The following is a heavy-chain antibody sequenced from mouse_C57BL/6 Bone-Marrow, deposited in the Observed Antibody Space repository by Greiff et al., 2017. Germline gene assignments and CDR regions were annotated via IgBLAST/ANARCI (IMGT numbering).Heavy chain of an antibody. D-gene: IGHD1-1*01. CDR3: ARDRPFITTVVAPFAY. Sequence: EVKLMESGGGLVKPGGSLKLSCAASGFTFSSYAMSWVRQTPEKRLEWVATISDGGSYTYYPDNVKGRFTISNDNAKNNLYLQMCHLKSEDTAMYYCARDRPFITTVVAPFAYWGQGTLVTVSA. CDR2: ISDGGSYT. J-gene: IGHJ3*01. V-gene: IGHV5-4*01. CDR1: GFTFSSYA.